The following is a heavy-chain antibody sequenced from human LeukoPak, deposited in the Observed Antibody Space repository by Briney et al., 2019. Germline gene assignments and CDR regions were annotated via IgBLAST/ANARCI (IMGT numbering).Heavy chain of an antibody. Sequence: ASVKVSCKASGYTFTGYYMHWVRQAPGQGLEWMGWINPNSGGTNYAQKFQGWVTMTRDTSISTAYMELSRLRSDDTAVYYCARDSGGGYYDFWSGYQNFDYWGQGTLVTVSS. D-gene: IGHD3-3*01. CDR3: ARDSGGGYYDFWSGYQNFDY. V-gene: IGHV1-2*04. CDR1: GYTFTGYY. CDR2: INPNSGGT. J-gene: IGHJ4*02.